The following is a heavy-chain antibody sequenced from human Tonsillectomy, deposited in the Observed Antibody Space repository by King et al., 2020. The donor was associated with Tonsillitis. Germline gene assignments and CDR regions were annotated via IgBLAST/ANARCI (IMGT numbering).Heavy chain of an antibody. CDR1: GGSISSGGHY. CDR2: MYSSGRT. D-gene: IGHD5-18*01. Sequence: QLQESGPGLVKPSQTLSLTCTVSGGSISSGGHYWTWIRQHPGKGLEWIGYMYSSGRTYFHPSLKSRVTISIDTSKNQFSLKVSAVTAADTAVYYCARGLDTAMVCFDNWGQGTLVTVSS. J-gene: IGHJ4*02. V-gene: IGHV4-31*03. CDR3: ARGLDTAMVCFDN.